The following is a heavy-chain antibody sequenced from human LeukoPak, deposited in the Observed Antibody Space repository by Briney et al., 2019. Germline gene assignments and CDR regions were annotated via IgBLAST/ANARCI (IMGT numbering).Heavy chain of an antibody. V-gene: IGHV4-31*02. CDR1: GFTFSDYY. D-gene: IGHD3-10*01. CDR2: IYNSGST. Sequence: LRLSCAASGFTFSDYYMSWIRQHPGKGLEWIGYIYNSGSTFYNPSLKRRVTISVDTSKNYFSLKLRSVTAADTAVYYCAIPMIRGVISAFDIWGQGTMVTVSS. J-gene: IGHJ3*02. CDR3: AIPMIRGVISAFDI.